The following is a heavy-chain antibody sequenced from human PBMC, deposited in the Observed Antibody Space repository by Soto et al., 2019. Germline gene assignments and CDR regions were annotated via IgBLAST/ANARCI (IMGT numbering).Heavy chain of an antibody. CDR3: ARSYSGTDGCFDP. J-gene: IGHJ5*02. V-gene: IGHV3-74*01. D-gene: IGHD1-26*01. CDR1: GFTISGHW. Sequence: EMQLVESGGGLVQPGGSLRLSCAASGFTISGHWMHWVRQVPGKGLVWVSRINSDGSSTSYGDSVKGRFIISRDNAKHTLYLQMNSLRAEDTAVCYCARSYSGTDGCFDPWGQGPLVTVSS. CDR2: INSDGSST.